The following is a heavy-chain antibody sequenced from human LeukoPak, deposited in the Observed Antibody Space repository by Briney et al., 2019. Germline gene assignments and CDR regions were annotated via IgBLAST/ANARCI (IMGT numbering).Heavy chain of an antibody. J-gene: IGHJ2*01. V-gene: IGHV4-4*07. CDR3: ARGSGCSGGSCYSRSVDWYFDL. Sequence: SETLSLTCTVSGGSISSYYWSWIRQPAGKGLEWIGRIYTSGSTNYNPSLKSRVTMSVDTSKNQFSLKLSSVTAADTAVYYCARGSGCSGGSCYSRSVDWYFDLWGRGTLVTVSP. D-gene: IGHD2-15*01. CDR1: GGSISSYY. CDR2: IYTSGST.